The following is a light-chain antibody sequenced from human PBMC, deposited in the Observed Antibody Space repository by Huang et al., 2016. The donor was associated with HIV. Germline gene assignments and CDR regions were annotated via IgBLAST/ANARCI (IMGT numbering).Light chain of an antibody. J-gene: IGKJ1*01. Sequence: DIVLAQSPATLSVSPGARAALSCRASQSVATNLAWFQQRPGQAPRLLISGASTRGNGGSGRFSGSGSGTDFTLTISSLQSEDSAVYYCQQYHNWPPWTFGQGTKVEIK. V-gene: IGKV3-15*01. CDR1: QSVATN. CDR3: QQYHNWPPWT. CDR2: GAS.